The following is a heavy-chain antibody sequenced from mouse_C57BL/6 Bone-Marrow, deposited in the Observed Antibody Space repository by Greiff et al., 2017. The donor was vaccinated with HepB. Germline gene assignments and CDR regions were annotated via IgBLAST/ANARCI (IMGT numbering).Heavy chain of an antibody. Sequence: VQLQQPGAELVMPGASVKLSCKASGYTFTSYWMHWVKQRPGQGLEWIGEIDPSDSYTNYNQKFKGKSTLTVDKSSSTAYMQLSSLTSEDSAVYYCARSDYDYDGLFAYWGRGTLVTVSA. CDR1: GYTFTSYW. J-gene: IGHJ3*01. V-gene: IGHV1-69*01. CDR2: IDPSDSYT. CDR3: ARSDYDYDGLFAY. D-gene: IGHD2-4*01.